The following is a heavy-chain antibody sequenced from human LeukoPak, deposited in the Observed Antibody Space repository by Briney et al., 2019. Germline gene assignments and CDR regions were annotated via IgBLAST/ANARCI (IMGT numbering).Heavy chain of an antibody. D-gene: IGHD4-23*01. V-gene: IGHV3-30*19. CDR2: ISYDGSNK. J-gene: IGHJ3*02. CDR3: ARDSPIDYGGNSWDAFDI. CDR1: GFTFSSYG. Sequence: GGSLRLSCAASGFTFSSYGMHWVRQAPGKGLEWVAVISYDGSNKYYADSVKGRFTISRDNSKNTLYLQMNSLRAEDTAVYYCARDSPIDYGGNSWDAFDIWGQGTMVTVSS.